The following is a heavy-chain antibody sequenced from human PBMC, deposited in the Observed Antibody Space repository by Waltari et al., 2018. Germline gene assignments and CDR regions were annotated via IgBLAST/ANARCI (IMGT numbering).Heavy chain of an antibody. J-gene: IGHJ4*02. CDR2: IWADGMKK. CDR1: GFTFRSCG. V-gene: IGHV3-33*01. D-gene: IGHD1-1*01. CDR3: VRVDNNGLEPFDY. Sequence: VQLVESGGGVVQPGRSLRLSCVASGFTFRSCGMHWVRQAPGKGLEWLAVIWADGMKKYYADSVKGRFTLSRDNAKSTVYLQMSSLRAEDTALYYCVRVDNNGLEPFDYWGQGTLVTVSS.